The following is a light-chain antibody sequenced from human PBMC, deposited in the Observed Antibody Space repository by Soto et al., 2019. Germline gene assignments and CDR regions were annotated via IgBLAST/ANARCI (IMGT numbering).Light chain of an antibody. CDR2: EVS. Sequence: QSALTQPASVSGSPGQSITISCTGTSSDVGAYNYVSWYQQHPGKAPKLIISEVSNRTSGVSNSFYGSKSGTTASLTISGLQAEDEADYCCSSYTTTSTLWVFGGGTKLTVL. CDR3: SSYTTTSTLWV. J-gene: IGLJ3*02. CDR1: SSDVGAYNY. V-gene: IGLV2-14*01.